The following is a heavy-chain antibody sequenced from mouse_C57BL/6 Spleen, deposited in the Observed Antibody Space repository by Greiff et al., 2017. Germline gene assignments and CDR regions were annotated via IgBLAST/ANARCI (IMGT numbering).Heavy chain of an antibody. CDR2: IDPEDGDT. CDR1: GFNIKDSY. V-gene: IGHV14-1*01. J-gene: IGHJ3*01. D-gene: IGHD2-1*01. CDR3: TTHGNLFAY. Sequence: VQLQQSGAELVRPGASVKLSCTASGFNIKDSYMHWVKQTPEQGLEWIGRIDPEDGDTEYAPKFLGKATMTADTSSNTAYLQLSSLTSDDTAVDYCTTHGNLFAYWGQGTLVTVSA.